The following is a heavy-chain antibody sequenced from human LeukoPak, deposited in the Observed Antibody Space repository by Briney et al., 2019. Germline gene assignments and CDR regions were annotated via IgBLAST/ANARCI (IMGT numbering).Heavy chain of an antibody. CDR1: GDSISSGDYY. CDR3: ARDGGRYYGSGSYFLGY. J-gene: IGHJ4*02. D-gene: IGHD3-10*01. V-gene: IGHV4-30-4*01. CDR2: IYYSGST. Sequence: SETLSLTCTVSGDSISSGDYYWRWIRQPPGKGLEWIGYIYYSGSTYYNPSLKSRVTISVDTSKNQFSLKLSSVTAADTAVYYCARDGGRYYGSGSYFLGYWGQGTLVTVSS.